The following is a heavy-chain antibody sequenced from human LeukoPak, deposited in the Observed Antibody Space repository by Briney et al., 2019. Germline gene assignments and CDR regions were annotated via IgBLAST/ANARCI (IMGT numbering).Heavy chain of an antibody. J-gene: IGHJ4*02. CDR2: ISGYQGST. CDR3: ARSDLGTITAGTFNY. D-gene: IGHD5-24*01. CDR1: GYTFTNYC. Sequence: WASVKVSCKASGYTFTNYCITWVRQAPGQGLEWMGWISGYQGSTKYAQNFQGRVTMTIDTSTSTAYMDLRSLRSDDTAIYFCARSDLGTITAGTFNYWGQGTLVAVSS. V-gene: IGHV1-18*01.